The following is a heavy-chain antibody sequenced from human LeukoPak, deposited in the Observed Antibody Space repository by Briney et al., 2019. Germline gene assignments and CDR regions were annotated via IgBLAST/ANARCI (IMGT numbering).Heavy chain of an antibody. CDR1: GFTFSTYA. V-gene: IGHV3-30-3*01. Sequence: PGGSLRLSCAASGFTFSTYAIHWVRQAPGEGLEWVAVISYDGGNKYYADSVKGRFTISRDNSKNTMYLQMNSLRAEDTAMYYCARDRGSGHSFDYWGQGTLVTVSS. J-gene: IGHJ4*02. CDR2: ISYDGGNK. CDR3: ARDRGSGHSFDY.